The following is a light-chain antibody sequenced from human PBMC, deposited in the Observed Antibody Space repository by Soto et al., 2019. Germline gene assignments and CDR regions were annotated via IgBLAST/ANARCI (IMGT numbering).Light chain of an antibody. CDR2: KAS. J-gene: IGKJ1*01. Sequence: IQMTPSPSTLSASLRYRVTIPWRASQSISSWLAWYQQKPGKAPKLLIYKASTLKSGGPSRFSGSGSGTEFTLTISSLQPDDFATYYCQHYNSYSEAFGQATKVDI. V-gene: IGKV1-5*03. CDR1: QSISSW. CDR3: QHYNSYSEA.